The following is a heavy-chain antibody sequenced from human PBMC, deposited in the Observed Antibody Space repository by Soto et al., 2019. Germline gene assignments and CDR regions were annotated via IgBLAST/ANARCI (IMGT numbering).Heavy chain of an antibody. V-gene: IGHV3-23*01. CDR3: AKGRGGSGSLTHRVDF. D-gene: IGHD3-10*01. CDR2: ISGGGDTT. CDR1: GFTFNNYA. J-gene: IGHJ4*02. Sequence: EVQLLESGGGLVQPGGSLRLSCAASGFTFNNYAMTWVRQAPGKGLEWVSAISGGGDTTSYADSVKGRFTVSRDGSKNTLYLQMISLRAEDTALYYCAKGRGGSGSLTHRVDFWGQGTLVTVSS.